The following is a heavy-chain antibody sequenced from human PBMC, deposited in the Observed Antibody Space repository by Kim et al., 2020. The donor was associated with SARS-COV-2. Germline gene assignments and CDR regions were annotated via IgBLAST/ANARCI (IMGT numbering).Heavy chain of an antibody. D-gene: IGHD1-26*01. CDR2: ISYDGSNK. Sequence: GGSLRLSCAASGFTFSSYAMHWVRQAPGKGLEWVAVISYDGSNKYYADSVKGRFTISRDNSKNTLYLQMNSLRAEDTAVYYCARASGSYSGSPTAFDYWG. V-gene: IGHV3-30-3*01. CDR1: GFTFSSYA. J-gene: IGHJ5*01. CDR3: ARASGSYSGSPTAFDY.